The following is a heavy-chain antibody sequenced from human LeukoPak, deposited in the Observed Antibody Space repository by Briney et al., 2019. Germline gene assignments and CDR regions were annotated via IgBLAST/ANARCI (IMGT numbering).Heavy chain of an antibody. Sequence: SGTLSLTCAVSGGSISSSNWWSWVRQPPGKGLEWIGEIYHSGSTNYNPSLKSRVTISINTSKNQFSLKVSSVTAADTAVYYCARTRVPGSYSPKGPFDYWGQGSLVTVSS. D-gene: IGHD1-26*01. CDR1: GGSISSSNW. CDR2: IYHSGST. CDR3: ARTRVPGSYSPKGPFDY. V-gene: IGHV4-4*02. J-gene: IGHJ4*02.